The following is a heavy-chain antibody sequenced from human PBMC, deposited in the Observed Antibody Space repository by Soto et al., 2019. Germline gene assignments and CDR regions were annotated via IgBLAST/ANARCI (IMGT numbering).Heavy chain of an antibody. D-gene: IGHD3-3*01. CDR3: ARDAHLITIFGVVITFRYYGMDV. V-gene: IGHV1-3*01. CDR1: GYTFTSYA. J-gene: IGHJ6*02. Sequence: ASVKVSCKASGYTFTSYAMHWVRQAPGQRLEWMGWINAGNGNTKYSQKFQGRVTITRDTSASTAYMELSSLRSEDTAVYYCARDAHLITIFGVVITFRYYGMDVWGQGTRVTVSS. CDR2: INAGNGNT.